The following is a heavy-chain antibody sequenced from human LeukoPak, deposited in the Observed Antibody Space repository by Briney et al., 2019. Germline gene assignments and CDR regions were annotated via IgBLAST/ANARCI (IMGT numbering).Heavy chain of an antibody. CDR2: INSDASST. CDR3: ARGYGDWFDP. J-gene: IGHJ5*02. D-gene: IGHD3-10*01. V-gene: IGHV3-74*01. Sequence: GGSLRLSCAASGFTFSSYAMHWVRQAPGKGLVWVSRINSDASSTYYADSVKGRFSISRNNTKNTLYLQMNSLRAEDTAVYYCARGYGDWFDPWGQGTLVTVSS. CDR1: GFTFSSYA.